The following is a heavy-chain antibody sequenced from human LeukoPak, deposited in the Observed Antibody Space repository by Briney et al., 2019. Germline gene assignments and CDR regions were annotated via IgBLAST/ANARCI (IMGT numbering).Heavy chain of an antibody. V-gene: IGHV4-61*02. Sequence: PSETLSLTCTVSGDSITSGSYYWTWIRQPAGKGLEWIGRVSTSGTTNYNPSLKSRLTISVDKSKNQFSLKLSSVTAADTAVYYCARRPIAVAGTWDFDYWGQGTQVTVSS. CDR3: ARRPIAVAGTWDFDY. J-gene: IGHJ4*02. CDR1: GDSITSGSYY. D-gene: IGHD6-19*01. CDR2: VSTSGTT.